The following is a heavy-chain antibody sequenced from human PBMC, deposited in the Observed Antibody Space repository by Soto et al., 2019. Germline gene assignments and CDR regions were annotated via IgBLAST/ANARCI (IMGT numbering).Heavy chain of an antibody. CDR1: GFSLSTSGVG. D-gene: IGHD3-22*01. J-gene: IGHJ3*02. V-gene: IGHV2-5*02. Sequence: QMTLKESGPTLVKPTQTLTLTCTFSGFSLSTSGVGVGWIRQPPGKALEWLALIYWDDNKYYSPSLKTRLTITKDTSKNQVVRTMTNVDPLDTATYYCAHSQITIIIVFDPGAFDIWGQGTMVTVSS. CDR2: IYWDDNK. CDR3: AHSQITIIIVFDPGAFDI.